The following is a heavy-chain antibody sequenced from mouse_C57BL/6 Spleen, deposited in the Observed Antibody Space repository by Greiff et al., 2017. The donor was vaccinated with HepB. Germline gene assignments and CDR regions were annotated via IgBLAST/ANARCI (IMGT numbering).Heavy chain of an antibody. D-gene: IGHD1-1*02. CDR1: GFTFSSYA. Sequence: EVQGVESGGGLVKPGGSLKLSCAASGFTFSSYAMSWVRQTPEKRLEWVATISDGGSYTYYPDNVKGRFTISRDNAKNNLYLQMSHLKSEDTAMYYCARDNDGVGYWYFDVWGTGTTVTVSS. V-gene: IGHV5-4*01. CDR2: ISDGGSYT. J-gene: IGHJ1*03. CDR3: ARDNDGVGYWYFDV.